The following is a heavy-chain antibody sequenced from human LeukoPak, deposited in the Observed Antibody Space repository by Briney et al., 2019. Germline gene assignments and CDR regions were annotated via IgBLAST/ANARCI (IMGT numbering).Heavy chain of an antibody. J-gene: IGHJ3*02. V-gene: IGHV1-8*01. CDR2: MNPNSGNT. CDR3: ARVHTAYYYDSSGWDAFDI. Sequence: ASVKVSCKASGYTFTSYDINWVRQATGQGLEWMGWMNPNSGNTGYAQKFQGRVTMTRNTSISTAYMELSSLRSEDTAVYYCARVHTAYYYDSSGWDAFDIWGQGTMVTVSS. CDR1: GYTFTSYD. D-gene: IGHD3-22*01.